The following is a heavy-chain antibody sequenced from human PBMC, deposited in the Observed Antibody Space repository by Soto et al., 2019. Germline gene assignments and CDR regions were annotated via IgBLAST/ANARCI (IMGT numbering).Heavy chain of an antibody. V-gene: IGHV1-3*01. D-gene: IGHD2-2*01. CDR2: INAGNGNT. CDR1: GYTFTSYA. J-gene: IGHJ4*02. CDR3: AREPVVRPGYQLLPFDY. Sequence: ASVKVSCKASGYTFTSYAMHWVRQAPGQRLEWMGWINAGNGNTKYSQKFQGRVTITRDTSASTAYMELSSLGSEDTAVYYCAREPVVRPGYQLLPFDYWGQGTLVTVSS.